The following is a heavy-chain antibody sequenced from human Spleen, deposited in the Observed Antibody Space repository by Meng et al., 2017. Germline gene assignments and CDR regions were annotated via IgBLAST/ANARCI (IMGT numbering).Heavy chain of an antibody. J-gene: IGHJ4*02. Sequence: QVQLEQSGAEVKKPGASVQVSCKASGYSFTSYYIHWVRQAPGQGLEWMGMMNPSGGDTRSAQQFQGRVTMTTDTSTSTAYMELRSLRSDDTAVYYCATRGNPYLNCWGQGTLVTVSS. CDR3: ATRGNPYLNC. CDR2: MNPSGGDT. V-gene: IGHV1-46*01. CDR1: GYSFTSYY.